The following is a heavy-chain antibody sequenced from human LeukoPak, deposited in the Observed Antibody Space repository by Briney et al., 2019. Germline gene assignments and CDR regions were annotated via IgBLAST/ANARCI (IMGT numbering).Heavy chain of an antibody. V-gene: IGHV3-23*01. CDR1: GFTFSSCV. CDR3: AKGPYYYYYMDV. CDR2: ISGSGGTT. J-gene: IGHJ6*03. Sequence: PGGSLRLSCAASGFTFSSCVMSWVRQAPGKGLEWVSSISGSGGTTYHADSVKGRFTISRDNSKNTLYLQMNSLRAEDTAVYYCAKGPYYYYYMDVWGKGTTVTVSS.